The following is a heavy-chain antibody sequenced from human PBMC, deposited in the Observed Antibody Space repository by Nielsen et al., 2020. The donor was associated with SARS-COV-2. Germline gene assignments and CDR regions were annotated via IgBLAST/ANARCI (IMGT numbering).Heavy chain of an antibody. V-gene: IGHV5-51*01. J-gene: IGHJ6*02. CDR1: GYTFATYW. D-gene: IGHD1-14*01. CDR3: ARLQISTGGGMDV. Sequence: GGSLRLSCQGSGYTFATYWIAWVRQMPGKGLEWMGVVYPGDSDTRYSPSFQGQVIISFDKSITTAYLQWNSLQASDSAMYYCARLQISTGGGMDVWGQGTAVTVSS. CDR2: VYPGDSDT.